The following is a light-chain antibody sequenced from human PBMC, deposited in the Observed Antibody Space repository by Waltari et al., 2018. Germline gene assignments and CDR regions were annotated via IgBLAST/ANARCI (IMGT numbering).Light chain of an antibody. V-gene: IGLV1-44*01. J-gene: IGLJ3*02. Sequence: QSMLTQPPSASGTPGQRVTISCSGRSSNLGDNVVTWYQQLPGTAPKLLLYRNDQRPSGVPDRFSASKSGTSASLAISGLQSEDEADYYCAAWDDRMNGHWVFGGGTKVTVL. CDR2: RND. CDR3: AAWDDRMNGHWV. CDR1: SSNLGDNV.